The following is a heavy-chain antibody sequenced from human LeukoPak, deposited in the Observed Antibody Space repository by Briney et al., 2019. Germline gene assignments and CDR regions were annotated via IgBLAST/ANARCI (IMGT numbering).Heavy chain of an antibody. CDR1: GFTFSSYA. Sequence: GGSLRLSCAASGFTFSSYAMTWVRQAPGKGLEWVSTISGSGGSTYYADSVKGRFTISRDNSKNTLYLQMNSLRAEDTAVYYCAKGTLAVAGFNWFDPWGQGTLVTVSS. V-gene: IGHV3-23*01. CDR2: ISGSGGST. J-gene: IGHJ5*02. D-gene: IGHD6-19*01. CDR3: AKGTLAVAGFNWFDP.